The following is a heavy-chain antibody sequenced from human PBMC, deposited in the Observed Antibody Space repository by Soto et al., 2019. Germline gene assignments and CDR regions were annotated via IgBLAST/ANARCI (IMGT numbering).Heavy chain of an antibody. J-gene: IGHJ6*02. D-gene: IGHD2-8*01. CDR2: ISGSVGST. CDR1: GFTFSSYA. V-gene: IGHV3-23*01. Sequence: RRLSCAASGFTFSSYAMNWVRQAPGKGLEWVSGISGSVGSTYYADSVKGRFTISRGYSKNTLYLQMNSLRAEDTAVYYCARDSASGVYYYGMDVWGQGXTVTVYS. CDR3: ARDSASGVYYYGMDV.